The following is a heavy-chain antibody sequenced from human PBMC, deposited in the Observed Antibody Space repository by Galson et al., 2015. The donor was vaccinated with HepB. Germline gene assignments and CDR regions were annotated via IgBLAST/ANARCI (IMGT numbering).Heavy chain of an antibody. Sequence: ETLSLTCLVSGVSINTYYWSWIRQPAGKGLEWVGRVYVNGSTTFNPSLKSRVTISVDTSHNKISLQLTSLTGADTAIYFCAREKGFCGGDSCYMDGLDVWGQGTTVIVSS. CDR3: AREKGFCGGDSCYMDGLDV. J-gene: IGHJ6*02. V-gene: IGHV4-4*07. D-gene: IGHD2-21*02. CDR2: VYVNGST. CDR1: GVSINTYY.